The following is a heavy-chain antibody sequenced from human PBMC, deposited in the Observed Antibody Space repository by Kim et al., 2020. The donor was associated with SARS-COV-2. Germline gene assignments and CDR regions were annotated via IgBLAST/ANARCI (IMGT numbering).Heavy chain of an antibody. Sequence: ASVKVSCKASGYTFTSYGISWVRQAPGQGLEWMGWISAYNGNTNYAQKLQGRVTMTTDTSTSTAYMELRSLRSDDTAVYYCARDIRVDGVGLSYVRTGSGWYTVPDYWGQGTLVTVSS. CDR2: ISAYNGNT. D-gene: IGHD6-19*01. V-gene: IGHV1-18*01. CDR1: GYTFTSYG. J-gene: IGHJ4*02. CDR3: ARDIRVDGVGLSYVRTGSGWYTVPDY.